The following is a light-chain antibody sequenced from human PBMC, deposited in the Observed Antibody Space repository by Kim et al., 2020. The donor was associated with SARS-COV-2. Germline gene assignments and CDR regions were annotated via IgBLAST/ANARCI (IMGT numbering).Light chain of an antibody. J-gene: IGKJ4*01. V-gene: IGKV1-9*01. CDR3: QQLNSYPLT. CDR2: AAS. CDR1: QGISSY. Sequence: ASVGDRVTITCRASQGISSYLAWYQQKPVKAPKLLIYAASTLQSGVPSRFSGSGSGTDFTLTISSLQPEDFATYYCQQLNSYPLTFGGGTKVDIK.